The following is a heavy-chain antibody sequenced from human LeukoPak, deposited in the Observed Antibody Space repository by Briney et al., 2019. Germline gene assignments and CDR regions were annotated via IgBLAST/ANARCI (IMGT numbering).Heavy chain of an antibody. Sequence: PGGSLRLSXAASGFTFSSYSMNWVRQAPGKGLEWVSSISSSSSYIYYADSVKGRFTISRDNAKNSLYLQMNSLRAEDTAVYYCARVGYSGYDYGLLWGQGTLVTVSS. CDR2: ISSSSSYI. J-gene: IGHJ4*02. CDR3: ARVGYSGYDYGLL. V-gene: IGHV3-21*01. CDR1: GFTFSSYS. D-gene: IGHD5-12*01.